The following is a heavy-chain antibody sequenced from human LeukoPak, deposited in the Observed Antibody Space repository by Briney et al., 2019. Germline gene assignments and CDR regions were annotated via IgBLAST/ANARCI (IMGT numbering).Heavy chain of an antibody. CDR1: GDSVSSNSVA. CDR2: TYYRSKWYN. Sequence: SQTLSLTCAISGDSVSSNSVAWNWIRQSPSRGLEWLGRTYYRSKWYNDYAASVKSRISVSPDTSKNQFSLQLSSVALEDTAVYYCVRGRLYLTGEQPHFFDYWGQGILVTVSS. V-gene: IGHV6-1*01. J-gene: IGHJ4*02. D-gene: IGHD7-27*01. CDR3: VRGRLYLTGEQPHFFDY.